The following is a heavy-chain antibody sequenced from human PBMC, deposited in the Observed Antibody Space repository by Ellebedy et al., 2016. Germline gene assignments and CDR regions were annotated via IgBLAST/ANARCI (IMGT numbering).Heavy chain of an antibody. Sequence: GESLKISXVASGFTFSNYWMHWVRQASGKGLVWVSRIKSDGSSTNYADSVKGRFTISRDNAKNTLYLQMNSLRAEDTAVYYCIRGGPLDYWGQGTLVTVSS. CDR1: GFTFSNYW. J-gene: IGHJ4*02. CDR2: IKSDGSST. V-gene: IGHV3-74*01. CDR3: IRGGPLDY.